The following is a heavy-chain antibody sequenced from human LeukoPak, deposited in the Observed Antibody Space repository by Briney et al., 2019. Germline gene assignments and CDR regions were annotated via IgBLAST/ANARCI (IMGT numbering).Heavy chain of an antibody. CDR3: ARDQIVVVPAARGYYFDY. Sequence: GGSLRLSCAASGFTFSSYWMSWVRQAPGKGLEWVANIKQDGSEKYYVDSVKGRFTISRDNAKNSLYLQTNSLRAEDTAVYYCARDQIVVVPAARGYYFDYWGQGTLVTVSS. CDR2: IKQDGSEK. CDR1: GFTFSSYW. D-gene: IGHD2-2*01. J-gene: IGHJ4*02. V-gene: IGHV3-7*01.